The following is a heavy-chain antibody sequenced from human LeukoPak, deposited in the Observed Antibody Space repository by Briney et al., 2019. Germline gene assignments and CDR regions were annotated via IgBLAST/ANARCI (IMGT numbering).Heavy chain of an antibody. CDR3: VRVYSSGLPYFDY. CDR2: IYPGDSDT. Sequence: GESLKISCKGSGYSFARYWIAWVRQMPGKGLEWMGIIYPGDSDTRHSSSFQGQVTISADKSIITAYLQWSSLKASDTAMYYCVRVYSSGLPYFDYWGQGTLVTVSS. J-gene: IGHJ4*02. D-gene: IGHD6-19*01. V-gene: IGHV5-51*01. CDR1: GYSFARYW.